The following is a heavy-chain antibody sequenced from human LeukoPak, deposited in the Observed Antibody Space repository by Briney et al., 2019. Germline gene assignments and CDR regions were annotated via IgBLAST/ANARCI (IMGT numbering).Heavy chain of an antibody. CDR3: AAAYIGGAMVTNAFDI. D-gene: IGHD5-18*01. J-gene: IGHJ3*02. CDR2: IVVGSGNT. Sequence: GASVKVSCKASGFSFTNSAVQWVRQARGQRLEWIGWIVVGSGNTIYVQKFQERVTITRDMSTGTAYMELSSLRSEDTAVYYCAAAYIGGAMVTNAFDIWGQGTMVTVSS. CDR1: GFSFTNSA. V-gene: IGHV1-58*01.